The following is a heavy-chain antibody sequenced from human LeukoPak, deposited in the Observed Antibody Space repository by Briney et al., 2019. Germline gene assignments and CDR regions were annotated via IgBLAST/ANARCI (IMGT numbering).Heavy chain of an antibody. CDR2: IIPIFGTA. J-gene: IGHJ4*02. Sequence: SVTVSCKASGGTFSSYAISWVRQAPGQGLEWMGGIIPIFGTANYAQKFQGRVTSTADESTSTAYMELSSLRSEDTAVYYCARSPRITIFGVGTGDYFDYWGQGTLVTVSS. CDR3: ARSPRITIFGVGTGDYFDY. D-gene: IGHD3-3*01. CDR1: GGTFSSYA. V-gene: IGHV1-69*13.